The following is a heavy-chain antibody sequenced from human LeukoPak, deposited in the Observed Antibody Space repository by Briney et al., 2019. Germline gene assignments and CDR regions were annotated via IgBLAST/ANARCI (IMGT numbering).Heavy chain of an antibody. V-gene: IGHV3-15*01. J-gene: IGHJ4*02. D-gene: IGHD4-17*01. CDR3: TTESPPSMTTVTMYYFDY. CDR2: FKSKTDGGTT. Sequence: PGGSFSLPCEASGFPFSNAWVSWAPRAPGGGREGVGRFKSKTDGGTTDYAAPVKGRFTISRDDSKNTLYLQMNSLKTEDTAVYYCTTESPPSMTTVTMYYFDYWGQGTLVTVSS. CDR1: GFPFSNAW.